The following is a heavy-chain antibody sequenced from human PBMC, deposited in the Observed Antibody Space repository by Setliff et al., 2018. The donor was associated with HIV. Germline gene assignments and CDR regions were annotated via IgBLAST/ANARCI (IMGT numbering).Heavy chain of an antibody. J-gene: IGHJ3*02. V-gene: IGHV4-59*08. CDR1: GGSINTYY. CDR2: IYYSGST. Sequence: SETLSLTCTVSGGSINTYYWSWIRQPPGKGLEWIGYIYYSGSTNYNPSLKSRVTISVDTSKNQFSLKLKSATPADTAVYYCARPSNYGSGSYGAFDIWGQGTMVTVSS. CDR3: ARPSNYGSGSYGAFDI. D-gene: IGHD3-10*01.